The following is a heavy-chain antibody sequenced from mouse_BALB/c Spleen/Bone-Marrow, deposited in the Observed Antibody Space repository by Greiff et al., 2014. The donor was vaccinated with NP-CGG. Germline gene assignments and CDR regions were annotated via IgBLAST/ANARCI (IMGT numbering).Heavy chain of an antibody. CDR2: IDPANGNT. Sequence: VQLKQPGAELVKPGASVKLSCTASGFNIKDTYMHWVQQRPEQGLEWIGRIDPANGNTKYDPKFQGKATITADTSSNTAYLQLSSLTSEDTAVYYCARYYYGSSYFDYWGQGTTLTVSS. J-gene: IGHJ2*01. CDR1: GFNIKDTY. D-gene: IGHD1-1*01. CDR3: ARYYYGSSYFDY. V-gene: IGHV14-3*02.